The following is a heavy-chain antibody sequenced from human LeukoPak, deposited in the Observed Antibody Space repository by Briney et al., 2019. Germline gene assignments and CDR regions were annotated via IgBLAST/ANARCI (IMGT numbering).Heavy chain of an antibody. D-gene: IGHD6-13*01. J-gene: IGHJ5*02. CDR1: GYSFTSYW. V-gene: IGHV5-51*01. CDR3: ARRGHSSSWPYNWFDH. Sequence: GESLKISCKGSGYSFTSYWIARVRQMPGKGLEWMGIIYPDDSDTKYSPSFQGQVTISADKSISTAYLKWSSLKVSDTAMNYCARRGHSSSWPYNWFDHWGQGTLVTVSS. CDR2: IYPDDSDT.